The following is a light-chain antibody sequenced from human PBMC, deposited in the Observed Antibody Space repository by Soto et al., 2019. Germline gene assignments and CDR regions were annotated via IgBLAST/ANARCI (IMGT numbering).Light chain of an antibody. J-gene: IGLJ1*01. CDR3: QVWDSSSDDHV. V-gene: IGLV3-21*02. CDR2: DDN. CDR1: DIATKS. Sequence: SYALTQPPSVSVAPGQTARISCGGDDIATKSVHWSQQKPGQAPVLVVYDDNDRPSGIPERLSGSNSGDTATLTISRVEAGDEADYYCQVWDSSSDDHVFGSGTKVTVL.